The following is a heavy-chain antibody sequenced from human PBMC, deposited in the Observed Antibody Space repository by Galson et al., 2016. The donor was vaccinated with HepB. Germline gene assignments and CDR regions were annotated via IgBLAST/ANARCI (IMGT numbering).Heavy chain of an antibody. CDR1: GGTFSNYA. V-gene: IGHV1-69*13. J-gene: IGHJ6*02. D-gene: IGHD3-10*01. CDR2: IIPIFGTA. Sequence: SVKVSCKASGGTFSNYAISWVRQAPGQGLEWMGGIIPIFGTANYAQKFQGRVTVTADESTSTAYMDLSSLRSEDTAVYYCARGTHDYFGSGSYSLTLYGLDVWGQGTTVTVSS. CDR3: ARGTHDYFGSGSYSLTLYGLDV.